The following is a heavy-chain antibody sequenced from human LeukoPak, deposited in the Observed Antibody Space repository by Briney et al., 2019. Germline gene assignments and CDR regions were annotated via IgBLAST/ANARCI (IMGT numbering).Heavy chain of an antibody. CDR3: VRPGIAAERDAFDI. V-gene: IGHV3-20*04. CDR2: INWNGGST. Sequence: GGSLRLSXAASGSTFDDYGMSWVHQVPGKGLEWVSGINWNGGSTGYADSVKGRFTISRDNAKNSLYLQMNSLRAEDTALYYCVRPGIAAERDAFDIWGQGTMVTVSS. CDR1: GSTFDDYG. D-gene: IGHD6-13*01. J-gene: IGHJ3*02.